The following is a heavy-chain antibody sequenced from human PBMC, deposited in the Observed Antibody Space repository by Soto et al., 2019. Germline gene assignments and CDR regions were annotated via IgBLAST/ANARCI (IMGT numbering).Heavy chain of an antibody. CDR2: IIPIFGTA. Sequence: SVKVSCKASGGTFSSYAISWVRQAPGQGLEWMGGIIPIFGTANYAQKFQGRVTITADESTSTAYMELSSLRSEDTAVYYCARELGKYCSSTSCYSLNYYYGMDVWGQGTTVTVSS. J-gene: IGHJ6*02. D-gene: IGHD2-2*01. CDR1: GGTFSSYA. V-gene: IGHV1-69*13. CDR3: ARELGKYCSSTSCYSLNYYYGMDV.